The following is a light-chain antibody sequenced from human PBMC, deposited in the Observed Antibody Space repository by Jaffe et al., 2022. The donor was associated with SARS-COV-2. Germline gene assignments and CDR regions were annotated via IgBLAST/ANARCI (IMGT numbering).Light chain of an antibody. Sequence: EIVLTQSPDTLSLSPGERATLSCRASQSVSNSYVAWYQQKSGQAPRLLIYGASSRATGIPDKFSASGSGAEFALTISRLEPEDSAVYYCQQYGSPPWTFGQGTKVEFK. CDR2: GAS. CDR3: QQYGSPPWT. CDR1: QSVSNSY. V-gene: IGKV3-20*01. J-gene: IGKJ1*01.